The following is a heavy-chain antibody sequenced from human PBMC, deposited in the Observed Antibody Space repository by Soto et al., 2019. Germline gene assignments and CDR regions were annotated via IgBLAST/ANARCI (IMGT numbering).Heavy chain of an antibody. CDR2: ISGTGNTI. Sequence: QVQLVESGGGLARPGGSLRLSCAASGFTFHHYYMSWLRQAPGKGLEWVSYISGTGNTIYNADSVKGRFTISRDNAEDSLFLQMDSLRADDTAVYYCVRSQGGLLSDPFDHWGQGTLVTVSS. CDR1: GFTFHHYY. J-gene: IGHJ4*02. V-gene: IGHV3-11*01. D-gene: IGHD3-10*01. CDR3: VRSQGGLLSDPFDH.